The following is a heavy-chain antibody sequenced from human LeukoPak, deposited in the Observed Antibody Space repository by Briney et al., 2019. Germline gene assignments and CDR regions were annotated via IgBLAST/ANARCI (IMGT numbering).Heavy chain of an antibody. CDR1: GYTLTELS. CDR3: ATRRALRYGMDV. V-gene: IGHV1-24*01. CDR2: FDLEDGET. Sequence: ASVTVCCTVSGYTLTELSMHWVRQAPGKGLEWMGGFDLEDGETVYAQKFQGRVTMTEDTSTDTAYMELSSLRSECTAVYYCATRRALRYGMDVWGQGTTVTVSS. J-gene: IGHJ6*02.